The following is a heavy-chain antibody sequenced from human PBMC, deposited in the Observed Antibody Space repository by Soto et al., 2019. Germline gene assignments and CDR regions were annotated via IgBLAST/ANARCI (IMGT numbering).Heavy chain of an antibody. Sequence: ASVKVSCKASGYTFTSYYMHWVRQAPGQGLEWMGIINPSGGSTSYAQKFQGRVTMTRDTSTSTVYMELSSLGSEDTAVYYCARYYDFWSGYSLGYYYYGMDVWGQGTTVTVSS. D-gene: IGHD3-3*01. CDR1: GYTFTSYY. CDR2: INPSGGST. CDR3: ARYYDFWSGYSLGYYYYGMDV. J-gene: IGHJ6*02. V-gene: IGHV1-46*01.